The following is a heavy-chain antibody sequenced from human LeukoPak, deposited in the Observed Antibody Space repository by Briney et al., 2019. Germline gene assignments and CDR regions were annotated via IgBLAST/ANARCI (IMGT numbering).Heavy chain of an antibody. D-gene: IGHD3-10*01. CDR1: GGSFSGYY. CDR3: ARTTMVRGPYYLDV. Sequence: SETLSLTCAVYGGSFSGYYWSWVPHPPAKGLEWIGCIHYSGYTNYNPSLKSRVHISVDTYKNHFSLKLRSVTAADPAVYYCARTTMVRGPYYLDVWGKGTTVTIPS. CDR2: IHYSGYT. V-gene: IGHV4-59*01. J-gene: IGHJ6*03.